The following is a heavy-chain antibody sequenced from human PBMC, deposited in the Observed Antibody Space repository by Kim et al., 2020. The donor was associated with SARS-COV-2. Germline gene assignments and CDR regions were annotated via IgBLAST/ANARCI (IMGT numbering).Heavy chain of an antibody. V-gene: IGHV4-34*01. CDR2: SGST. CDR3: ASPVPFDY. J-gene: IGHJ4*02. Sequence: SGSTNYNPSLKSRVTISVDTSKNQFSLKLSSVTAADTAVYYCASPVPFDYWGQGTLVTVSS.